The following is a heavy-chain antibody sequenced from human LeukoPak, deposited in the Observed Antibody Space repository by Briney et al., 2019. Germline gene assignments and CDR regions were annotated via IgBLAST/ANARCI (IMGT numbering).Heavy chain of an antibody. D-gene: IGHD6-13*01. CDR2: MNPNSGNT. CDR3: ARVGCSSSWYWSDRTNWFDP. Sequence: GASVRVSCKASGGTFSIYAISWVGQATGQGREWMGWMNPNSGNTGYAQKFQGRVTITRNTSISTAYMELSSLRSEDTAVYYCARVGCSSSWYWSDRTNWFDPWGQGTLVTVSS. J-gene: IGHJ5*02. CDR1: GGTFSIYA. V-gene: IGHV1-8*03.